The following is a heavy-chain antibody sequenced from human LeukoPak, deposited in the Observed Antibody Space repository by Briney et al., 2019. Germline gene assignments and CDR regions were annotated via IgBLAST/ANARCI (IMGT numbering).Heavy chain of an antibody. D-gene: IGHD3-22*01. V-gene: IGHV3-30*18. CDR1: GFTFSSYG. CDR2: ISYDGSNK. Sequence: TGGSLRLSCAASGFTFSSYGMHWVRQATGKGLEWVAAISYDGSNKYYADSVKGRFTISRDNSKHTLYLQMNSLRADDTAVYYCAKDLYYYDSSGLGAFDIWGQGTMVTVSS. CDR3: AKDLYYYDSSGLGAFDI. J-gene: IGHJ3*02.